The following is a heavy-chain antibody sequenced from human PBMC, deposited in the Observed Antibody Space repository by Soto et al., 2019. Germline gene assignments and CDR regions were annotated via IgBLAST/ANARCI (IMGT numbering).Heavy chain of an antibody. Sequence: GGSLRLSCAASGFTFSSYGMHWVRQAPGKGLEWVANIKQDGSEKYYVDSVKGRFTISRDNAKNSLYLQMSSMRAEDTAVYYCASGYTYGQFDYWGQGTLVTVSS. CDR3: ASGYTYGQFDY. D-gene: IGHD5-18*01. CDR1: GFTFSSYG. J-gene: IGHJ4*02. CDR2: IKQDGSEK. V-gene: IGHV3-7*01.